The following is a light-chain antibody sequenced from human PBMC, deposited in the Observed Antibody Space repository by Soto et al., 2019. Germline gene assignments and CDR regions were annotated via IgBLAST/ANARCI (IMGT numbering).Light chain of an antibody. J-gene: IGKJ2*01. Sequence: DIQMTQSPSTLSASVGDRVTITCRASQSINNWLAWYQQKPGKAPKLLIYEASSLLSGVPSRFSGSGSGTEFTLTISSLQPDDFAYYYCQQYDSYSSTFGQGTKL. CDR2: EAS. CDR3: QQYDSYSST. CDR1: QSINNW. V-gene: IGKV1-5*03.